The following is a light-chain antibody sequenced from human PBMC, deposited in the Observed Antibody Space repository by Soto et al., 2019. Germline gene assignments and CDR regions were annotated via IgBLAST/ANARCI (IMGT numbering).Light chain of an antibody. J-gene: IGLJ2*01. CDR3: FSYAGSSTLGV. CDR2: DVS. Sequence: QSALTQPRSVSGSPGQSVTISCTGTSSHVGGYNYVSWYQHHPGKAPKLMIYDVSKRPSGVPDRFSGSKSGNTASLTISGLQAEDEADYHCFSYAGSSTLGVFGGGTKLTVL. V-gene: IGLV2-11*01. CDR1: SSHVGGYNY.